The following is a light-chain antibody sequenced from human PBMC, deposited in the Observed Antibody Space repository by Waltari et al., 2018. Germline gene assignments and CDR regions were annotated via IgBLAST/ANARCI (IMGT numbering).Light chain of an antibody. V-gene: IGKV3-11*01. CDR3: QQRSDWWT. J-gene: IGKJ1*01. CDR1: QSVSTY. CDR2: DAS. Sequence: EIVLTQSPATLSLSPGERAPLSCRASQSVSTYLAWYQQRPGQAPRLLISDASNRATGIPARFSGSGSGTDFTLTISSLEPEDFAVYYCQQRSDWWTFGQGTKVEIK.